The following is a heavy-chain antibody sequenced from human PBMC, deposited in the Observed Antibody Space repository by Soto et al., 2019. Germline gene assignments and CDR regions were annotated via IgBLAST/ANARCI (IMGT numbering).Heavy chain of an antibody. J-gene: IGHJ6*02. CDR3: ANGPVVGANYKYYDMDV. V-gene: IGHV3-23*01. Sequence: GGSLRLSCAASGFTFSSYAMSWVRQAPGKGLEWVSAISGSGGSTYYADSVKGRFTISRDNSKNTLYLHMNSLRAEDTAHYFCANGPVVGANYKYYDMDVWGRGTTVTVSS. D-gene: IGHD1-26*01. CDR2: ISGSGGST. CDR1: GFTFSSYA.